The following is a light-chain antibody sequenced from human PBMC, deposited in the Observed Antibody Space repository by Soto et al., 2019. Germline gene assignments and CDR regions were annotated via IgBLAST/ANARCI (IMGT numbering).Light chain of an antibody. CDR3: AEWDDSRSGQV. J-gene: IGLJ1*01. CDR1: SSNIGTSS. V-gene: IGLV1-44*01. CDR2: TTN. Sequence: QSVLTQPHSASGTPGQRVTISCSGSSSNIGTSSVHWFQQLPGTAPKLLISTTNQRPSGVPERFSGSKSGTSASLAISGLQSEEYADYYCAEWDDSRSGQVFGTST.